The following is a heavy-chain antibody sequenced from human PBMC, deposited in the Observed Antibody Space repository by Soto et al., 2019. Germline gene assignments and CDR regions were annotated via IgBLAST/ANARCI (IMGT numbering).Heavy chain of an antibody. CDR3: AREGGTVTTRGNWFDP. CDR1: GFTFSSYW. J-gene: IGHJ5*02. D-gene: IGHD4-4*01. CDR2: IKQDGSEK. V-gene: IGHV3-7*01. Sequence: GGSLRLSCAASGFTFSSYWMSWVRQAPGKGLEWVANIKQDGSEKYYVDSVKGRFTISRDNAKNSLYLQMNSLRAEDTAVYYCAREGGTVTTRGNWFDPWGQGTLVTVSS.